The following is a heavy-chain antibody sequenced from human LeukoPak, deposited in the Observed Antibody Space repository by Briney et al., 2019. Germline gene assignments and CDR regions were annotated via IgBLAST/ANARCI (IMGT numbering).Heavy chain of an antibody. J-gene: IGHJ4*02. CDR3: ARGFWSGSVYYFDY. Sequence: PSETLSLTCTVSGGSTSSYYWSWIRQPAGKGLEWIGHIYTSGSTTYNPSLKSRVTMSVDSSKNQFSLKLTSVTAADTAVYYCARGFWSGSVYYFDYWGQGTLVTVSS. D-gene: IGHD3-3*01. CDR1: GGSTSSYY. V-gene: IGHV4-4*07. CDR2: IYTSGST.